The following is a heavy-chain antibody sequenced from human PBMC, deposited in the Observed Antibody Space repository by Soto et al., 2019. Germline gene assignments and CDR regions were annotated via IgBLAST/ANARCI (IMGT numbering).Heavy chain of an antibody. CDR3: ARPTYYYYGMDV. Sequence: SETLSLTCTVSGGSISSSSYYWGWIRQPPGRGLEWIGSIYYSGSTYYNPSLKSRVTISVDTSKNQFSLKLSSVTAADTAVYYCARPTYYYYGMDVWGQGTTVTVS. CDR1: GGSISSSSYY. V-gene: IGHV4-39*01. CDR2: IYYSGST. J-gene: IGHJ6*02.